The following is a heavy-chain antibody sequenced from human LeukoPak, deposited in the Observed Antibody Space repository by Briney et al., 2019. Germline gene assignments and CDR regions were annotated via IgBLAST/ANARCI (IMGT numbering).Heavy chain of an antibody. CDR2: IRTKVYGGTT. D-gene: IGHD5-18*01. CDR3: IRDVPSGGYSHGCFDY. V-gene: IGHV3-49*04. Sequence: PGRSLRLSGTGSGLSFGVYTIPWVRRAPGKGLKWLGFIRTKVYGGTTEYAASVKGRFTISRDDFKSIAHLQMNSLKIEDTALYLCIRDVPSGGYSHGCFDYWGQGTLVTVSS. J-gene: IGHJ4*02. CDR1: GLSFGVYT.